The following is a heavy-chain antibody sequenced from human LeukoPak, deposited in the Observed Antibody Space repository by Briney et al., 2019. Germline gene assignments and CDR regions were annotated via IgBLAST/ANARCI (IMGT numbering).Heavy chain of an antibody. Sequence: ASVKVSCKASGYTFTGYHIHWVRQAPGQGLEWMGWINPNSGGANYVQKFQGRVTMTRDTSISTAYMELSSLRSDDTAVYYCARVVGIAAPRGELYLYYYKDVWGKGTTVTVSS. CDR3: ARVVGIAAPRGELYLYYYKDV. CDR2: INPNSGGA. D-gene: IGHD6-6*01. V-gene: IGHV1-2*02. CDR1: GYTFTGYH. J-gene: IGHJ6*03.